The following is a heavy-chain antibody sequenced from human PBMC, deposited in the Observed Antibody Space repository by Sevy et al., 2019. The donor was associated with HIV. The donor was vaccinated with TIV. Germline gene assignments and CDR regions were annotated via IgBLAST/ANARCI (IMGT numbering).Heavy chain of an antibody. J-gene: IGHJ4*02. CDR3: AREGSGYDSSGYIV. CDR2: INHNSGGT. CDR1: GYTFTGYY. V-gene: IGHV1-2*04. Sequence: ASVKVSCKASGYTFTGYYMHWVRQAPGQGLEWMGWINHNSGGTNYAQKFQGWVTMTRDTSISTAYMELSRLRSDDTAVYYCAREGSGYDSSGYIVWGQGTLVTVSS. D-gene: IGHD3-22*01.